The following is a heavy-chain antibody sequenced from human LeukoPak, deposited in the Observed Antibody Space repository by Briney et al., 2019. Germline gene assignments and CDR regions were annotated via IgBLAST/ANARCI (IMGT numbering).Heavy chain of an antibody. V-gene: IGHV5-51*01. CDR3: ARQGHVAGPSAPLDY. CDR2: IYPGDSDT. D-gene: IGHD6-19*01. J-gene: IGHJ4*02. CDR1: GYSFTSYW. Sequence: GESLKISCKGSGYSFTSYWIGWVRQMPGKGLEWMGIIYPGDSDTRYSPSFQGQVTISADKSISTAYLQWSSLKASDTAMYYCARQGHVAGPSAPLDYWGQGTLVTVSS.